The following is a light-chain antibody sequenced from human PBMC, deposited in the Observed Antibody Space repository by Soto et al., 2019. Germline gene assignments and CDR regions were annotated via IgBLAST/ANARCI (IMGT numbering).Light chain of an antibody. CDR3: AAWDDSLNGPV. V-gene: IGLV1-44*01. CDR1: SSNIGSNT. J-gene: IGLJ3*02. Sequence: QSVLTQSPSASGTPGQRVTISCSGSSSNIGSNTVSWYQQFPGTAPKLLIHTNDQRPSGVPDRFSGSKSGTSASLAISGLQSEDESDYYCAAWDDSLNGPVFGGGTKVTVL. CDR2: TND.